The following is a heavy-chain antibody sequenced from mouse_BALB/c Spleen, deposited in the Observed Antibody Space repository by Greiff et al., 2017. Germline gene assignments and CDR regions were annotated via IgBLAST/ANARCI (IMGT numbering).Heavy chain of an antibody. V-gene: IGHV1-77*01. Sequence: QVQLQQPGAELVMPGASVKMSCKASGYTFTDYYINWVKQRTGQGLEWIGEIYPGSGNTYYNEKFKGKATLTADKSSSTAYMQLSSLTSEDSAVYFCARTSSYDAMDYWGQGTSVTVSS. CDR1: GYTFTDYY. J-gene: IGHJ4*01. CDR3: ARTSSYDAMDY. D-gene: IGHD1-1*01. CDR2: IYPGSGNT.